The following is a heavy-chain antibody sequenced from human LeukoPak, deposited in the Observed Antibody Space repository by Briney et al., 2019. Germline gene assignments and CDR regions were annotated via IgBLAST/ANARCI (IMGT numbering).Heavy chain of an antibody. J-gene: IGHJ4*02. CDR3: ARDKATVTTPYFDY. V-gene: IGHV1-2*02. Sequence: ASVKVSCKASGYTFTGYYLHWVRQAPGQGLEWMGWINCNSGGTNYAQKFQGRVTMTRDTSITTVYMELSRLIFDDTAVYYCARDKATVTTPYFDYWGQGTRSPSPQ. D-gene: IGHD4-17*01. CDR2: INCNSGGT. CDR1: GYTFTGYY.